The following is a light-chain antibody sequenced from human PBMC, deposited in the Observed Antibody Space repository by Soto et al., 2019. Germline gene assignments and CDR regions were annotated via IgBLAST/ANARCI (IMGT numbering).Light chain of an antibody. CDR2: EVS. Sequence: QSVLAQPASVSGSPGQSITISCTGASGYVGTYSLVSWYQQHPGKAPKVMIYEVSNRPSGVSNRFSGSKSGNTASLTISGLQAEDEADYYCSSYTSSSTLPYVFGTGTKVTVL. CDR1: SGYVGTYSL. J-gene: IGLJ1*01. CDR3: SSYTSSSTLPYV. V-gene: IGLV2-14*02.